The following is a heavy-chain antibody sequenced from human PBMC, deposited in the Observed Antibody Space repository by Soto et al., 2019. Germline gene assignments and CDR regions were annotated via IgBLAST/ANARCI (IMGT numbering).Heavy chain of an antibody. V-gene: IGHV1-69*13. CDR3: ETPFDNDRSGYSYGY. CDR2: IIPLFATP. Sequence: GASVKVSCKASGGTFNKYSIDWVRQAPGQGPEWVGGIIPLFATPNYAQKFQGRVTITADEVTNTVYMDLRSLTSEDTGVYYCETPFDNDRSGYSYGYWCQRPQVTVSS. J-gene: IGHJ4*02. CDR1: GGTFNKYS. D-gene: IGHD3-22*01.